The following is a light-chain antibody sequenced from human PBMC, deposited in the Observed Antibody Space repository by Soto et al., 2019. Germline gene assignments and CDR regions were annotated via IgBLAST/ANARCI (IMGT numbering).Light chain of an antibody. CDR1: SSDVGGYNY. Sequence: QSVLTQPASVSGSPGQSITISCTGTSSDVGGYNYVSWYQQHPGKAPKLMIYEVSNRPSGVSNRFSGSKSGNTASLTISGLQAEDEADYYCSSYTSSSNVVFGGGNKLTVL. J-gene: IGLJ2*01. CDR2: EVS. CDR3: SSYTSSSNVV. V-gene: IGLV2-14*01.